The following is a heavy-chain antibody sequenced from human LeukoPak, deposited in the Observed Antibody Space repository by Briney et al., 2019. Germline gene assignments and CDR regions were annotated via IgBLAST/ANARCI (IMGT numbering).Heavy chain of an antibody. CDR1: GFTFDDYA. Sequence: PGRSLRLSCAASGFTFDDYAMHWVRQARGKGREWVSGIRWNSGSIGYADSVKGRFTISRDNAKNSLYLQMNSLRAEDTALYYCAKRGSGSKSPFDYWGQGTLVTVSS. CDR2: IRWNSGSI. D-gene: IGHD3-10*01. CDR3: AKRGSGSKSPFDY. V-gene: IGHV3-9*01. J-gene: IGHJ4*02.